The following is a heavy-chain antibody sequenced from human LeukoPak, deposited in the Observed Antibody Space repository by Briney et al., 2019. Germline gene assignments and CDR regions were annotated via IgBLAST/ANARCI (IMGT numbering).Heavy chain of an antibody. CDR3: ATAGVLLWFGEPLAYGMDV. J-gene: IGHJ6*02. Sequence: GSSVKVSCKASGGTFSSYAISWVRQAPGQGLEWMGGFDPEDGETIYAQKFQGRVTMTEDTSTDTAYMELSSLRSEDTAVYYCATAGVLLWFGEPLAYGMDVWGQGTTVTVSS. CDR1: GGTFSSYA. D-gene: IGHD3-10*01. CDR2: FDPEDGET. V-gene: IGHV1-24*01.